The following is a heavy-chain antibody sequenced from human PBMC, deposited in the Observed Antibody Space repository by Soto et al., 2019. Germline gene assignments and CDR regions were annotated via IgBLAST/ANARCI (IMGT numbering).Heavy chain of an antibody. CDR2: INWNGGST. J-gene: IGHJ4*02. V-gene: IGHV3-20*01. CDR1: GFTFDDYG. D-gene: IGHD2-15*01. CDR3: ARVDCSGGSCYLFAFDY. Sequence: GGSLRLSCAASGFTFDDYGMSWVRQAPGKGLEWVSGINWNGGSTGYADSVKGRFTISRDNAKNSLYLQMNSLRAEDTALYHSARVDCSGGSCYLFAFDYWGQGTLVTVSS.